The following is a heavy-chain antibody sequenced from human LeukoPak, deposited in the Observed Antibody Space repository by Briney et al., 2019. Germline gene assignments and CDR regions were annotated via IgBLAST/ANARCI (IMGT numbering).Heavy chain of an antibody. J-gene: IGHJ4*02. CDR3: AKVGGIAVPGNHPDY. CDR2: LSGSGVNT. Sequence: GGSLRLSCAASGFTFSSYAMSWVRQAPGKGLEWVSVLSGSGVNTYYADSVKGRFTLTRDNSKNTLYLQMNSLRAEDTAVYYCAKVGGIAVPGNHPDYWGQGTLVTVSS. D-gene: IGHD6-19*01. V-gene: IGHV3-23*01. CDR1: GFTFSSYA.